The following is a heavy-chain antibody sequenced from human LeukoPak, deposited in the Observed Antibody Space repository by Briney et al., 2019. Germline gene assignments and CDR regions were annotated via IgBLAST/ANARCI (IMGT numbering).Heavy chain of an antibody. CDR1: GGSISSYY. Sequence: SETLSLTCTVSGGSISSYYWSWIRQPPGKGLEWIGYIYYSGSTNYNPSLKSRVTISVDTSKNQFSLKLSSVTAADTAVYYCARDGSGGSSAALDYWGQGTLVTVS. V-gene: IGHV4-59*01. CDR2: IYYSGST. J-gene: IGHJ4*02. CDR3: ARDGSGGSSAALDY. D-gene: IGHD6-6*01.